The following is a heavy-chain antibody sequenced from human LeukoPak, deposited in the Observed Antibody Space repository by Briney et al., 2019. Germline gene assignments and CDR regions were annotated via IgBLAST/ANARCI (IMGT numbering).Heavy chain of an antibody. J-gene: IGHJ4*02. Sequence: SETLSPTCTVSGGSISSYYWSWIRQPPGKGLEWIGYIYYSGGTNYNPSLKSRVTISVDTSKNQFSLTVSSVTAADTAIYYCARHSLKLVDADFDYWGQGTLVTVSS. CDR1: GGSISSYY. V-gene: IGHV4-59*08. CDR2: IYYSGGT. D-gene: IGHD3-16*02. CDR3: ARHSLKLVDADFDY.